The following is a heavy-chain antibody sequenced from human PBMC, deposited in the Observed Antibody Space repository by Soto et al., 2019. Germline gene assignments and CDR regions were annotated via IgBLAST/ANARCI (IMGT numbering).Heavy chain of an antibody. J-gene: IGHJ4*02. D-gene: IGHD3-3*01. V-gene: IGHV3-66*01. CDR1: GFSVSSNY. Sequence: GGSLRLSCAVFGFSVSSNYMSWVRQAPGKGLDWVTIIYSGGNTYYADSVKGRFTISRDTSKNTVYLQMNSLRADDTAVYYCARGAILAWLSYSDHWGQGTLVTVSS. CDR2: IYSGGNT. CDR3: ARGAILAWLSYSDH.